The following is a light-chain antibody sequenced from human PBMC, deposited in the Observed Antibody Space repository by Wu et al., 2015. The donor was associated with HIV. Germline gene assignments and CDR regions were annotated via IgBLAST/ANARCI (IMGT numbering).Light chain of an antibody. CDR2: GAS. CDR3: QQRDNWLT. J-gene: IGKJ4*01. V-gene: IGKV3-11*01. CDR1: QSTSY. Sequence: IVMTQSPATLSVSPGERATLSCRASQSTSYLAWYQQKPGQAPRLLIYGASKRATGIPARFSGSGSGTDFTLTISSLEPEDFAVYYCQQRDNWLTFGGGTKVEIK.